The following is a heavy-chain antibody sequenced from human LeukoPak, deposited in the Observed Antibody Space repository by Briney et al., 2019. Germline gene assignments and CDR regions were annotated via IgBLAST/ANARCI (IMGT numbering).Heavy chain of an antibody. CDR3: ARGRSSPRVYYYYYMDV. D-gene: IGHD6-13*01. J-gene: IGHJ6*03. Sequence: SETLSLTCAVYGGSFSGYYWSWIRQPPGKGLEWIGEINHSGSTNYNPSLKSRVTISVDTSKNQFSLKLSSVTAADTAVYYCARGRSSPRVYYYYYMDVWGKGTTVTVSS. CDR1: GGSFSGYY. CDR2: INHSGST. V-gene: IGHV4-34*01.